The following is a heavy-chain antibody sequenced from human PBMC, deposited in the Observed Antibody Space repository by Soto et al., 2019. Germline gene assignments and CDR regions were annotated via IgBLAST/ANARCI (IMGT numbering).Heavy chain of an antibody. CDR2: IYYSGST. CDR3: ARASTYYDILTGYYPYYFDY. CDR1: GGSISSYY. J-gene: IGHJ4*02. Sequence: PSETLSLTCTVSGGSISSYYWSWIRQPPGKGLEWIGYIYYSGSTNYNPSLKSRVTISVDTSKNQFSLKLSSVTAADTAAYYCARASTYYDILTGYYPYYFDYWGQGTLVTVSS. V-gene: IGHV4-59*01. D-gene: IGHD3-9*01.